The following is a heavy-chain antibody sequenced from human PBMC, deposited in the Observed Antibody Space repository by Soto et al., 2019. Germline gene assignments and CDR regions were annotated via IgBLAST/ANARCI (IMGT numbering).Heavy chain of an antibody. CDR2: INSDGSST. CDR1: GFTFSSYW. D-gene: IGHD6-13*01. Sequence: PGGSLRLSCAASGFTFSSYWMHWVRQAPGKGLVWVSRINSDGSSTSYADSVKGRFTISRDNAKNTLYLQMNSLRAEDTAVYYCARDVRQYSSSSPLPAAFDIWGQGTMVTVSS. J-gene: IGHJ3*02. CDR3: ARDVRQYSSSSPLPAAFDI. V-gene: IGHV3-74*01.